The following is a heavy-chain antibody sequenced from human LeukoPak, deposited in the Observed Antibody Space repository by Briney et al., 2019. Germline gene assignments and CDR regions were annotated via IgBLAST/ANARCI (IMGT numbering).Heavy chain of an antibody. Sequence: ASETLSLACTVSGGSISNYYWSWIRQPPGKGLEWIGYIYYSGSTSYNPSLKSRVTISVDTSKNQFSLKLSSVTAADTAVYYCARDHYYDSSGYTFRHWGQGTLVTVSS. D-gene: IGHD3-22*01. CDR2: IYYSGST. J-gene: IGHJ1*01. V-gene: IGHV4-59*01. CDR3: ARDHYYDSSGYTFRH. CDR1: GGSISNYY.